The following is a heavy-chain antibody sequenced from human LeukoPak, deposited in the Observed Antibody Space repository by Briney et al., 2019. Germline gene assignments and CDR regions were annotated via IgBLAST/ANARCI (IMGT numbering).Heavy chain of an antibody. D-gene: IGHD3-3*01. CDR3: ARRHYDFWSGYYGDAFDI. V-gene: IGHV4-34*01. CDR2: INHSGST. CDR1: GGSFSGYY. Sequence: PSETLSLTCAVYGGSFSGYYWSWIRQPPGKGLEWIGEINHSGSTNYNPSLKSRVTISVDTSKNQFSLKLSSVTAADTAVYYCARRHYDFWSGYYGDAFDIWGQGTMVTVSS. J-gene: IGHJ3*02.